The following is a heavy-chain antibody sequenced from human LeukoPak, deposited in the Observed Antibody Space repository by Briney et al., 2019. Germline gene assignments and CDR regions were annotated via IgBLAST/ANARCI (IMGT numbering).Heavy chain of an antibody. V-gene: IGHV2-5*01. CDR2: IYWNDDK. J-gene: IGHJ3*02. CDR1: GFSLSTSGVG. Sequence: SGPTLVKPTQTLTLTCTFSGFSLSTSGVGVGWIRQPPGKALEWLALIYWNDDKRYSPSLKSRLTITKDTSKNQVVLTMTNMDPVDTATYCCAHRPGSRDAFDIWGQGTTVTVSS. CDR3: AHRPGSRDAFDI.